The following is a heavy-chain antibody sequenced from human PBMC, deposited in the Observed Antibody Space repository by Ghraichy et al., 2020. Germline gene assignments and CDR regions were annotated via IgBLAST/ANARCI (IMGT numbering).Heavy chain of an antibody. CDR3: AKGLAVWYSSSSPIPDAFDI. J-gene: IGHJ3*02. CDR2: ISGDGGST. D-gene: IGHD6-6*01. V-gene: IGHV3-43*02. CDR1: GFTFDDYA. Sequence: GGSLRLSCAASGFTFDDYAMHWVRQAPGKGLEWVSLISGDGGSTYYADSVKGRFTISRDNSKNSLYLQMNSLRTEDTALYYCAKGLAVWYSSSSPIPDAFDIWGPGTMVTVSS.